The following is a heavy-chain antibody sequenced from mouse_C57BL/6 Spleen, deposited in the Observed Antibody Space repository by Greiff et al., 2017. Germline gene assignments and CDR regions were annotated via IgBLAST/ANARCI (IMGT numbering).Heavy chain of an antibody. CDR3: ARYYYGRWYFDV. Sequence: VKLSCKASGYTFTSYWMHWVKQRPIQGLEWIGNIDPSDSETHYNQKFKDKATLTVDKSSSTAYMQLSSLTSEDSAVYYCARYYYGRWYFDVWGTGTTVTVSS. D-gene: IGHD1-1*02. CDR2: IDPSDSET. V-gene: IGHV1-52*01. J-gene: IGHJ1*03. CDR1: GYTFTSYW.